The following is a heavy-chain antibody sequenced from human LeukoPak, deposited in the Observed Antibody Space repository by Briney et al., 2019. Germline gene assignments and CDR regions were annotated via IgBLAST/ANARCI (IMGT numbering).Heavy chain of an antibody. CDR1: GFTFSSYE. D-gene: IGHD2-15*01. J-gene: IGHJ4*02. CDR3: ARVVVVAAAPGYFDY. V-gene: IGHV3-48*03. Sequence: GGSLRLSCAASGFTFSSYEMNWVRQAPGKGLEWVSYISSSGSTIYYADSVKGRFTISRDNAKNSLYLQMNSLRAEDTAVYYCARVVVVAAAPGYFDYWGQGTLVTVSS. CDR2: ISSSGSTI.